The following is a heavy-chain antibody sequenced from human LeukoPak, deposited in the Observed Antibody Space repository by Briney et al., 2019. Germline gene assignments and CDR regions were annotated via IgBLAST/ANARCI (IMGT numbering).Heavy chain of an antibody. CDR3: ARDRRYCSGGSRKTTYFDY. V-gene: IGHV3-7*01. Sequence: GGSLRLSCAASGFTFSSYWMSWVRQAPGKGLEWVANIKQDGSEKYYVDSVKGRFTISRDNAKNSLYLQMNSLRAEDTAVYYCARDRRYCSGGSRKTTYFDYWGQGTLVTVSS. J-gene: IGHJ4*02. CDR1: GFTFSSYW. D-gene: IGHD2-15*01. CDR2: IKQDGSEK.